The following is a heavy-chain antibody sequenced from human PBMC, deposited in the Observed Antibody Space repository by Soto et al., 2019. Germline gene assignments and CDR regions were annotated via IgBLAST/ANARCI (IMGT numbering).Heavy chain of an antibody. Sequence: GGSLRLSCAASGFTFSSYSMNRVRQAPGKGLEWVSSISSSSSYIYYADSVKGRFTISRDNAKNSLYLQMNSLRAEDTVVFYCARDLRGSSSWYGFYFDYWGQGTLVTVSS. CDR1: GFTFSSYS. CDR2: ISSSSSYI. V-gene: IGHV3-21*01. J-gene: IGHJ4*02. CDR3: ARDLRGSSSWYGFYFDY. D-gene: IGHD6-13*01.